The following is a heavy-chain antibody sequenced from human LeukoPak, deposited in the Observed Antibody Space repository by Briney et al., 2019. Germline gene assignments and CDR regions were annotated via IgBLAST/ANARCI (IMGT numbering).Heavy chain of an antibody. Sequence: ASVKVSCKASGGTFSSYAISWVRQAPGQGLEWMGGIIPIFGTANYAQKFQGRATITADESTSTAYMELSSLRSEDTAVYYCARVGSSYDYYYYMDVWGKGTTVTISS. D-gene: IGHD6-13*01. CDR1: GGTFSSYA. CDR2: IIPIFGTA. V-gene: IGHV1-69*13. J-gene: IGHJ6*03. CDR3: ARVGSSYDYYYYMDV.